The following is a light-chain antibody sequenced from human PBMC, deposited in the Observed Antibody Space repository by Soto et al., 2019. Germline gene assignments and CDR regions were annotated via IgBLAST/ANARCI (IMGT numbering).Light chain of an antibody. V-gene: IGKV3-15*01. CDR2: DTS. CDR1: ESVSSTH. J-gene: IGKJ4*01. CDR3: QRYNNLPLT. Sequence: EIVLTQSPGTLSLSPGERATLSCKTSESVSSTHLAWYQHKPGQTPRLLIYDTSARATGVPARFSGSRSGPEFTLTINSLQSEDFAIYYCQRYNNLPLTFGGGTNVDIK.